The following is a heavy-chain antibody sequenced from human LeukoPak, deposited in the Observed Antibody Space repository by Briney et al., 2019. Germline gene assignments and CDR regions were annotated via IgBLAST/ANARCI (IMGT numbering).Heavy chain of an antibody. J-gene: IGHJ4*02. Sequence: GGSLRLSCAASGFTFSNYWMSWVRQAPGKGLEWVANINQDGSEKYYVDSVKGRFTISRDNAKNSLYLQMHSLRAEDTAVYYCARDTAGFDYWGQGTLVTVSS. D-gene: IGHD5-18*01. CDR3: ARDTAGFDY. CDR1: GFTFSNYW. V-gene: IGHV3-7*01. CDR2: INQDGSEK.